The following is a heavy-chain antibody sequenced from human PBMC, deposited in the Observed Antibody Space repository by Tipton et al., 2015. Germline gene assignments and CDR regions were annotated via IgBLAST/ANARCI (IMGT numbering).Heavy chain of an antibody. D-gene: IGHD6-13*01. CDR3: ARSLFPETAGLENWFDP. J-gene: IGHJ5*02. CDR2: INESGST. V-gene: IGHV4-34*01. Sequence: TLSLTCAVYGGSFSGYYWSWIRQPPGEGLEWIGEINESGSTNYNSSLKNRVTVSVDTSKNQFSLRLSSVTAADTAVYYCARSLFPETAGLENWFDPWGQGTLVTVSS. CDR1: GGSFSGYY.